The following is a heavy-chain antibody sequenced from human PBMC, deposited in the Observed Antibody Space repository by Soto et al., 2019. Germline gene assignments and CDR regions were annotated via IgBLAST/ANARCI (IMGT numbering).Heavy chain of an antibody. CDR3: ARDSKEPGYGMDV. J-gene: IGHJ6*02. V-gene: IGHV3-48*03. Sequence: EVQLVESGGVLVQPGGSLRLSCAASGFNFSSYDVNWVRQAPGKGLEWVSYSSGGTIYYADSVKGRFTISRDNAKNSLYLQMISLRAEDTAVYYCARDSKEPGYGMDVWGQGTTVTVSS. D-gene: IGHD1-1*01. CDR1: GFNFSSYD. CDR2: SSGGTI.